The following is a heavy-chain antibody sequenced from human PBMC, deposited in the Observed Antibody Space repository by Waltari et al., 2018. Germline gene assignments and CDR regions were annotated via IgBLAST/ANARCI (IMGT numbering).Heavy chain of an antibody. CDR2: MNPNRGNK. CDR3: ARGRYSRGSSSLDY. V-gene: IGHV1-8*03. D-gene: IGHD6-6*01. J-gene: IGHJ4*02. Sequence: QVQLVQSGAEVKKPGASVTVSCKASGYTFTSYDINWVRQATGQGLEWMGWMNPNRGNKGYAQRFQGRVTITRNTSRGTAYRELSSLGAEDTAVYYCARGRYSRGSSSLDYWGQGTLVTVSS. CDR1: GYTFTSYD.